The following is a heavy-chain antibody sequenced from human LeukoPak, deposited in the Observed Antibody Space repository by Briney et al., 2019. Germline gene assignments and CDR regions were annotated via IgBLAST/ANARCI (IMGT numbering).Heavy chain of an antibody. CDR2: IYNSGST. J-gene: IGHJ4*02. CDR1: GGSFSGSN. V-gene: IGHV4-34*01. CDR3: VRAYDY. Sequence: SETLSLTCAVYGGSFSGSNWSWIRQPPGKGLEWMGEIYNSGSTIYNPSLKSRVTISVDTSKNQFSLNLISVTAADTAVYYCVRAYDYWGQGTLVTVSS. D-gene: IGHD2-21*01.